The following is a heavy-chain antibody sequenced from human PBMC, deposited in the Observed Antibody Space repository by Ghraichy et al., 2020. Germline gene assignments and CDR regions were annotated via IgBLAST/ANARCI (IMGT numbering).Heavy chain of an antibody. V-gene: IGHV3-7*03. CDR1: GFTFSNYW. Sequence: GGSLRLSCVASGFTFSNYWMTWVRQAPGKGLEWVANIKQDGSEIYYVDSVEGRFTISRDNAKNSLYLQINSLRAEDTAVYYCARALYNYESSWGQGTLVTVSS. D-gene: IGHD1-1*01. CDR2: IKQDGSEI. J-gene: IGHJ5*02. CDR3: ARALYNYESS.